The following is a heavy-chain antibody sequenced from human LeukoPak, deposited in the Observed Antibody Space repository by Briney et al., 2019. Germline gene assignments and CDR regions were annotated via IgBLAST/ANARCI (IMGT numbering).Heavy chain of an antibody. Sequence: SSETLSLTCAVYGGSFSGYYWSWIRQPPGKGLEWIGEINHSGSTNYNPSLKSRVTISVDTSKNQFSLKLSSVTAADTAVYYCASTGYSSGWSPYYYYYYMDVWGKGTTVTISS. CDR2: INHSGST. J-gene: IGHJ6*03. D-gene: IGHD6-19*01. V-gene: IGHV4-34*01. CDR3: ASTGYSSGWSPYYYYYYMDV. CDR1: GGSFSGYY.